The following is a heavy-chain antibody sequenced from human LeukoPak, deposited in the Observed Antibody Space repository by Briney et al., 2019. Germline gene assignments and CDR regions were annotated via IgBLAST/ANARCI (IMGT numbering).Heavy chain of an antibody. V-gene: IGHV4-39*01. D-gene: IGHD2-15*01. J-gene: IGHJ6*03. Sequence: SETLSLTCTVSGGSISSSSYYWGWIRQPPGKGPEWIGSIYYSGSTYYNPSLKSRVTISVDTSKNQFSLKLSSVTAADTAVYYCARLLGCSGGSCFTYYYYYYMDVWGKGTTVTVSS. CDR2: IYYSGST. CDR3: ARLLGCSGGSCFTYYYYYYMDV. CDR1: GGSISSSSYY.